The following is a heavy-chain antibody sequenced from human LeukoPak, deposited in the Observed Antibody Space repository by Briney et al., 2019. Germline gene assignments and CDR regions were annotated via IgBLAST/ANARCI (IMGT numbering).Heavy chain of an antibody. D-gene: IGHD2-15*01. CDR3: AREDMWAFDI. CDR2: IKPDGSQQ. J-gene: IGHJ3*02. V-gene: IGHV3-7*01. CDR1: GFTFSHYW. Sequence: PGGSLRLSCAASGFTFSHYWMSWVRQAPGRGLEWVANIKPDGSQQDYVDFVKGRFTISRDNAKNSLYLQMDSLRSEDTAVYFCAREDMWAFDIWGQGTMVTVSS.